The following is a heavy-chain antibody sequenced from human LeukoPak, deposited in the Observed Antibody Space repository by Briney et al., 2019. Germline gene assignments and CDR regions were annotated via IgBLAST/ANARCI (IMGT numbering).Heavy chain of an antibody. CDR2: IIPILGIA. CDR3: ASDDSSGYYYGPPDY. CDR1: GGTFSSYA. Sequence: GASVKVSCKASGGTFSSYAISWVRQAPGQGLEWMGRIIPILGIANYAQKFQGRVTITADKSTSTAYMELSSLRSEDTAVYYCASDDSSGYYYGPPDYWGQGTLVTFSS. V-gene: IGHV1-69*04. J-gene: IGHJ4*02. D-gene: IGHD3-22*01.